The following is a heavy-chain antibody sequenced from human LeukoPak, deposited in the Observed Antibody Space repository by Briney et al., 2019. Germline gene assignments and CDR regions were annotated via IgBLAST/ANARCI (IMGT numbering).Heavy chain of an antibody. Sequence: SETPSLTCTVSGGSISTYYWSWIRQPAGKGLEWIGRIYTSGSTNYNPSLKSRVTISVDTSKNQFSLKLSSVTAADTAVYYCARDGGNWNLHYFDYWGQGTLVTVSS. V-gene: IGHV4-4*07. J-gene: IGHJ4*02. CDR2: IYTSGST. D-gene: IGHD1-20*01. CDR3: ARDGGNWNLHYFDY. CDR1: GGSISTYY.